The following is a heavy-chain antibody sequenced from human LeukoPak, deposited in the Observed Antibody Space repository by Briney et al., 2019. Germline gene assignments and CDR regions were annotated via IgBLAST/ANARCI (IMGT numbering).Heavy chain of an antibody. CDR1: GASLSTRLYY. CDR3: ARLYGDYV. D-gene: IGHD4-17*01. J-gene: IGHJ4*02. Sequence: SETLSLTCTVSGASLSTRLYYWAWIRQPPGKGLEWIASTYYGGTPYYNPSLQSRVTMSVGTSQNQLSLNLNSVTATDTAVYYCARLYGDYVWGQGTLVTVSS. V-gene: IGHV4-39*01. CDR2: TYYGGTP.